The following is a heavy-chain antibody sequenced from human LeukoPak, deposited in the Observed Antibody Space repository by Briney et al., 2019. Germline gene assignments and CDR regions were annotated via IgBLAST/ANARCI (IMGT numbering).Heavy chain of an antibody. V-gene: IGHV4-39*07. Sequence: SETLSLTCTVSGGSISSSNYYWGWIRQSPGKGLEWIGIIYYTGSTYYNPSLQSRVTISVDTSMNQFSLKVNSVTAADTAVYYCARVLGYSSGWPYYYYYGMDVWGQGTTVTVSS. D-gene: IGHD6-19*01. CDR3: ARVLGYSSGWPYYYYYGMDV. CDR2: IYYTGST. J-gene: IGHJ6*02. CDR1: GGSISSSNYY.